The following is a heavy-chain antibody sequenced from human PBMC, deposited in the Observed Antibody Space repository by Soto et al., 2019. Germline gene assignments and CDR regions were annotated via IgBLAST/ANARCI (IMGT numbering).Heavy chain of an antibody. D-gene: IGHD1-26*01. V-gene: IGHV4-39*01. CDR1: GGSISSSSYY. CDR3: AILPIVGATPGLVDY. Sequence: PSETLSLTCTVSGGSISSSSYYWGWIRQPPGKGLEWIGSIYYSGSTYYNPSLKSRVTISVDTSKNQFSLKLSSVTAADTAVYYSAILPIVGATPGLVDYWGQGTLVTVAS. J-gene: IGHJ4*02. CDR2: IYYSGST.